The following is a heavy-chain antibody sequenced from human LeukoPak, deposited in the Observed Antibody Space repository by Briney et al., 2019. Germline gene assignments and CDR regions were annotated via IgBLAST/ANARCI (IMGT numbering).Heavy chain of an antibody. J-gene: IGHJ4*02. CDR3: ARRYCSSTSCTLDY. D-gene: IGHD2-2*01. Sequence: GGSLRLSCAGSGFTFSNSGMNWVRQAPGKGLEWVSYISSSSSTIYYADSVKGRFTISRDNAKNSLYLQMNSLRAEDTAVYYCARRYCSSTSCTLDYWGQGTLVTVSS. CDR1: GFTFSNSG. CDR2: ISSSSSTI. V-gene: IGHV3-48*04.